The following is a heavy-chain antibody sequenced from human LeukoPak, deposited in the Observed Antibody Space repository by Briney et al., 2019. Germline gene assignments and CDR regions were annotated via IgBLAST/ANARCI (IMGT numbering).Heavy chain of an antibody. D-gene: IGHD5-18*01. J-gene: IGHJ3*02. V-gene: IGHV3-23*01. CDR1: GFTFSSYA. CDR2: ISGSGGST. Sequence: TGGSLRLSCAASGFTFSSYAMSWVRQAPGKGLEWVSAISGSGGSTYYADSVKGRFTISRDNSKNTLYLQMNSLRAEDTAVYYCAKDQAYSYGYFAFDIWGQGTMVTVSS. CDR3: AKDQAYSYGYFAFDI.